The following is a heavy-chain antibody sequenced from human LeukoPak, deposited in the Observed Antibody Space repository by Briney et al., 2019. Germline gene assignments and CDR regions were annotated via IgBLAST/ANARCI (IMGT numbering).Heavy chain of an antibody. J-gene: IGHJ4*02. D-gene: IGHD6-19*01. V-gene: IGHV4-38-2*01. Sequence: PSETLSLXCAVSGYSISSGYYWGWIRQPPGKGLEWIGSIYYSGSSYYNPSLKSRVTMSVDTSKNQFSLKLSSVTAADTAVYYYARHALTWAVATHYFDYWGQGTLVTVSS. CDR3: ARHALTWAVATHYFDY. CDR2: IYYSGSS. CDR1: GYSISSGYY.